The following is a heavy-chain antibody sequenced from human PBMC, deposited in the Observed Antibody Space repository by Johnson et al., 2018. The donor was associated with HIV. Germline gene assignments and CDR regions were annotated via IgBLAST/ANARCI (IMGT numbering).Heavy chain of an antibody. J-gene: IGHJ3*02. CDR1: AFTFSSYA. V-gene: IGHV3-30*14. CDR2: ISYDGSNK. Sequence: QVQLVESGGGLVKPGGSLRLSCAASAFTFSSYAMHWVRQAPGKGLEWVAVISYDGSNKYYADSVKGRFTISRDNSKNTLYLQMNSLRAEDTAVYYCARDRLGYSSSWGGVDAFDIWGQGTMVTVSS. CDR3: ARDRLGYSSSWGGVDAFDI. D-gene: IGHD6-13*01.